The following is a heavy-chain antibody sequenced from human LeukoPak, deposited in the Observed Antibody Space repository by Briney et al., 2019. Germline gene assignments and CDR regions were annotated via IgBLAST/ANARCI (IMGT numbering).Heavy chain of an antibody. D-gene: IGHD6-19*01. CDR3: AKDRKPKSVAGTGSYFDY. J-gene: IGHJ4*02. V-gene: IGHV3-23*01. CDR2: ISGSGGST. Sequence: GGSLSLSCAASGFTFSSYAMSWLRQAPGKGLKWVSVISGSGGSTYYADSVKGRFTISRDNSKNTLYLQMNSLRAEDTAVYYCAKDRKPKSVAGTGSYFDYWGQGTLVTVSS. CDR1: GFTFSSYA.